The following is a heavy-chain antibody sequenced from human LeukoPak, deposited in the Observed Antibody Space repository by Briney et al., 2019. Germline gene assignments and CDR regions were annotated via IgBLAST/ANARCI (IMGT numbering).Heavy chain of an antibody. D-gene: IGHD3-10*01. CDR3: TTDSGAY. CDR2: VKSKTDGGTT. Sequence: GGSLRLSCAASQFTFNNAWLTWVRQAPGKGLEWVGRVKSKTDGGTTEYAAPVQGRFTISRDESKNTMYLQMNSLKTEDTAVCFCTTDSGAYWGQGTLVTVSS. V-gene: IGHV3-15*01. J-gene: IGHJ4*02. CDR1: QFTFNNAW.